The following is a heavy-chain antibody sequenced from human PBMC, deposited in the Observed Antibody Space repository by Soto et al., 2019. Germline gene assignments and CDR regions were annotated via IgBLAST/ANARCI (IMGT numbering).Heavy chain of an antibody. CDR1: GYSFTNYL. V-gene: IGHV5-51*01. Sequence: GESLKISCKGSGYSFTNYLIGWVRQMPGKGLEWMGIIYPGDSDTRYSPSFQGQVTISADKSISTAYLQWSSLKASDNAMYYCARQGSDTSAYYPHYWGQGTLVTVSS. J-gene: IGHJ4*02. CDR2: IYPGDSDT. D-gene: IGHD3-22*01. CDR3: ARQGSDTSAYYPHY.